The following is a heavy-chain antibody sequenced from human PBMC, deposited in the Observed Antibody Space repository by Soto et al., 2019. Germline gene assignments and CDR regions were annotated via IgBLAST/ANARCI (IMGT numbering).Heavy chain of an antibody. D-gene: IGHD2-2*01. CDR2: IYWDDDK. J-gene: IGHJ4*02. CDR3: AHSPKRSYQLLSYYFDY. CDR1: GFSLSTSGVG. Sequence: QITLKESGPTLVKPTQTLTLTCTFSGFSLSTSGVGVGWIRQPPGKALEWLALIYWDDDKRYSPSLKSRLTITKDTSQNQVVLTMTNMDPVDTATYYCAHSPKRSYQLLSYYFDYWGQGTLVTVSS. V-gene: IGHV2-5*02.